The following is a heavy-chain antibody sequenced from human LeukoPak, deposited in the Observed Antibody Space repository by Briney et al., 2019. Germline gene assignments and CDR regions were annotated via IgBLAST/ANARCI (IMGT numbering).Heavy chain of an antibody. CDR2: IYYSGST. CDR3: AREGDSSSSASGAFDI. CDR1: GGSVSSGSYY. D-gene: IGHD6-13*01. V-gene: IGHV4-61*01. J-gene: IGHJ3*02. Sequence: SETLSLTCTVSGGSVSSGSYYWSWIRQPPGKGLEWIGYIYYSGSTNYNPSLKSRVTISVDTSKNQFSLKLSSVTAADTAVYYCAREGDSSSSASGAFDIWGQGTMVTVSS.